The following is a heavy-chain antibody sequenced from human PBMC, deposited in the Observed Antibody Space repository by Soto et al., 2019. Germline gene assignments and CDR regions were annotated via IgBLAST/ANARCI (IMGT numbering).Heavy chain of an antibody. J-gene: IGHJ4*02. CDR1: GDTFSRYT. CDR3: ASPGVTLDY. V-gene: IGHV1-69*02. Sequence: QVQLVQSGAEVKKPGSSVKVSCKASGDTFSRYTISWVRQAPGQGLEWVGRINPILGITSYAQNFQGRVTITADKSSSTAYREMSSLRSEDTAVYYCASPGVTLDYWGQGTLVTVSS. CDR2: INPILGIT. D-gene: IGHD2-21*02.